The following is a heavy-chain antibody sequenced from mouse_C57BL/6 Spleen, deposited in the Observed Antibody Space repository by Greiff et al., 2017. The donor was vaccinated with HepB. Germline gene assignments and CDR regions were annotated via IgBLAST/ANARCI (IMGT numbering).Heavy chain of an antibody. Sequence: EVKLQESGPGLVKPSQSLSLTCSVTGYSITSGYYWNWIRQFPGNKLEWMGYISYDGSNNSNPSLNNRISITRDTSKNQFFLKLNSVTTEDTATYYCARGGAMDYWGQGTSVTVSS. CDR3: ARGGAMDY. CDR2: ISYDGSN. CDR1: GYSITSGYY. V-gene: IGHV3-6*01. J-gene: IGHJ4*01.